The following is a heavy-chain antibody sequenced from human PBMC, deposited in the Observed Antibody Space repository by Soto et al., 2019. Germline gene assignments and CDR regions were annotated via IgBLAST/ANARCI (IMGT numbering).Heavy chain of an antibody. CDR1: GFTFSDYD. D-gene: IGHD6-19*01. V-gene: IGHV3-11*01. CDR3: ARSPQAIAVALPFYSGVDV. J-gene: IGHJ6*02. Sequence: QVQLVESGGDLAKPGGSLRLSCVGSGFTFSDYDMGWIRQAPGKGLEWVSYTSSGGTTIYYVDSVQGRFTLSWDNAKNSLYLQMDSLRVEDTAVYYCARSPQAIAVALPFYSGVDVWGQGTTVTVSS. CDR2: TSSGGTTI.